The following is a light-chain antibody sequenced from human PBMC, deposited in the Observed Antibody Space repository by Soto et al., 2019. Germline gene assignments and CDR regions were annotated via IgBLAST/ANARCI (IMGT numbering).Light chain of an antibody. CDR3: CSYTSSGSVV. Sequence: QSALTQPASASGFPGQSITISCTGTNSDVGKYNAVSWYQQHPGKAPKFIIYEVNKRPSGVSDRFSGSKSDNTASLTLSGLQAEYEADYYCCSYTSSGSVVFGGGTKLTVL. J-gene: IGLJ2*01. CDR2: EVN. V-gene: IGLV2-23*02. CDR1: NSDVGKYNA.